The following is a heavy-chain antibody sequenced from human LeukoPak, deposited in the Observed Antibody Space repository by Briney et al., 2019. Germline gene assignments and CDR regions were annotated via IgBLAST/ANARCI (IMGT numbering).Heavy chain of an antibody. Sequence: GGSLRLSCAASGFTFSTYGMSWVRQAPGKGLEWVSGTGNSGHGGGLTYHADSVKGRFTISRDNSKNTLYLQMNILRAEDTAIYYCAKDLRDIVLLPASIYWGQGALVTVSS. D-gene: IGHD2-2*01. J-gene: IGHJ4*02. CDR1: GFTFSTYG. V-gene: IGHV3-23*01. CDR3: AKDLRDIVLLPASIY. CDR2: TGNSGHGGGLT.